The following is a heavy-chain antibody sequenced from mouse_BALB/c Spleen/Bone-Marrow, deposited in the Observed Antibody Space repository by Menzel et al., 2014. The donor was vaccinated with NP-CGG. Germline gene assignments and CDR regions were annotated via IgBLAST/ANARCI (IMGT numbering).Heavy chain of an antibody. D-gene: IGHD2-10*02. CDR1: GYPFSSYW. Sequence: QVQLQQSGAELVRPGSSVKISCKASGYPFSSYWINWVKQRPGQGLEWIGQIYPGDGETNYNGKFKGNATLTADKSSSTAYMQLISLTSEDSAVYFCARKYGDYWGQGTTLTVSS. CDR3: ARKYGDY. V-gene: IGHV1-80*01. CDR2: IYPGDGET. J-gene: IGHJ2*01.